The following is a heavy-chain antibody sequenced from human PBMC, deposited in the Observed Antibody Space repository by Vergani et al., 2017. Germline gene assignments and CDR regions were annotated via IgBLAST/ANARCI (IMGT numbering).Heavy chain of an antibody. CDR2: IYTSGST. CDR3: ASTSLYYGSGAIGY. D-gene: IGHD3-10*01. CDR1: GGSISSGSYY. Sequence: QVQLQESGPGLVKPSQTLSLTCTVSGGSISSGSYYWSWIRQPAGKGLEWIGRIYTSGSTNYNPPLKSRVTISVDTSKNQFSLKLSSVTAADTAVYYCASTSLYYGSGAIGYWGQGTLVTVSS. V-gene: IGHV4-61*02. J-gene: IGHJ4*02.